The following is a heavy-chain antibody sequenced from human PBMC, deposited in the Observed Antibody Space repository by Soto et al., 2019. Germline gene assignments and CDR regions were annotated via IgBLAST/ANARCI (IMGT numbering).Heavy chain of an antibody. CDR3: VRQDGKRMDV. Sequence: QLQLQESGPGLVKPSETLSLTCTVSGGSISSSSYYWGWIRQPPGKGLEWIGSIYYSGSTYYNPSCKGRATIPLDTSKNQCSLKLGSVTAADTAVYYCVRQDGKRMDVWGQGTTVTVSS. J-gene: IGHJ6*02. CDR1: GGSISSSSYY. D-gene: IGHD1-26*01. V-gene: IGHV4-39*01. CDR2: IYYSGST.